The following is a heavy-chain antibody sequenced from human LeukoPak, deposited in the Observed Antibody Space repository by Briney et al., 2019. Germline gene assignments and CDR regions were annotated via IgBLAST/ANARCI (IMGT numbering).Heavy chain of an antibody. Sequence: AAVKVSCEASGDTFTGYAINWVRQAPGEGGEWGGWMNTKRGNTGYTQNFQGGVTMTRNTSISIACIGLSSLRSEGTAVCYGASGVRGLTHDAFDIWGHGTTVTVSS. D-gene: IGHD3-10*01. J-gene: IGHJ3*02. CDR3: ASGVRGLTHDAFDI. CDR1: GDTFTGYA. CDR2: MNTKRGNT. V-gene: IGHV1-8*01.